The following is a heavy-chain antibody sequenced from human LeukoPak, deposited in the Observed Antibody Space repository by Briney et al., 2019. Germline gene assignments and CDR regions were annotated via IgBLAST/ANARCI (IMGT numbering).Heavy chain of an antibody. D-gene: IGHD3-16*02. CDR2: ISSSGGTR. V-gene: IGHV3-48*03. Sequence: GGSLRLSCAASGFAFSVYEMYWVRQAPGKGLEWVSYISSSGGTRYYADSVKGRFTISRDNAKNSLYLQMNSLRAEDTAVYYCARDREITFGGVIVPFDYWGQGTLVTVSS. CDR1: GFAFSVYE. CDR3: ARDREITFGGVIVPFDY. J-gene: IGHJ4*02.